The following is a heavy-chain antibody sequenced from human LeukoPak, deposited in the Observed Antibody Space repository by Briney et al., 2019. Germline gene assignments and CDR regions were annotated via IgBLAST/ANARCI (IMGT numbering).Heavy chain of an antibody. CDR2: MNPNSGNT. J-gene: IGHJ4*02. D-gene: IGHD4-11*01. CDR3: ARGLVSVTTLTSYYFDY. Sequence: ASVKVSCRASGYTFTSYDINGVRQAPGQGRERRGWMNPNSGNTGYTQKFQGRVAMTRNTSISTAYMELSSLRSEDTAVYYCARGLVSVTTLTSYYFDYWGQGTLVTVSS. V-gene: IGHV1-8*01. CDR1: GYTFTSYD.